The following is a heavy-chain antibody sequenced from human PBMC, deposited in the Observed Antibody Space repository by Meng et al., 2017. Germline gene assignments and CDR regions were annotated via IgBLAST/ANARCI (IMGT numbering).Heavy chain of an antibody. CDR2: IIPIFGTA. J-gene: IGHJ3*02. CDR1: GGTFSSYA. V-gene: IGHV1-69*05. Sequence: SVKVSCKASGGTFSSYAISWVRQAPEQGLEWMGGIIPIFGTANYAQKFQGRVTITTDESTSTAYMELSSLRSEDTAVYYCARVLAAAGSDAFDIWGQGTMVTVSS. CDR3: ARVLAAAGSDAFDI. D-gene: IGHD6-13*01.